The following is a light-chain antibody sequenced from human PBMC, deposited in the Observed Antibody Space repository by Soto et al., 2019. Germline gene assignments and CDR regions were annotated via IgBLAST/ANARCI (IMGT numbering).Light chain of an antibody. CDR1: QSVSNNY. J-gene: IGKJ1*01. V-gene: IGKV3-20*01. CDR3: QQYGTSPRT. Sequence: LSQSLGALSLTQRERATLSCRASQSVSNNYLAWYQQKPGQAPRLLIYGASSRATGIPDRFSGSGSGTDFTLTISRLEPEDFTVYYCQQYGTSPRTFGQGT. CDR2: GAS.